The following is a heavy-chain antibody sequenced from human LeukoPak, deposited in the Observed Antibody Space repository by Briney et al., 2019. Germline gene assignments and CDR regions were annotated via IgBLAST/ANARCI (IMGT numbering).Heavy chain of an antibody. CDR2: INYDGAIT. CDR3: ARDRLGPSFSVSHFDL. D-gene: IGHD3-3*02. CDR1: GFTFVDYG. V-gene: IGHV3-20*04. J-gene: IGHJ4*02. Sequence: GGSLRLSCATSGFTFVDYGLSWVRRAPGKGLEWLCAINYDGAITDYADSVKGRFTISRDNAKNSLYLRMDSLRAEDTALYYCARDRLGPSFSVSHFDLWGQGTLVTVSS.